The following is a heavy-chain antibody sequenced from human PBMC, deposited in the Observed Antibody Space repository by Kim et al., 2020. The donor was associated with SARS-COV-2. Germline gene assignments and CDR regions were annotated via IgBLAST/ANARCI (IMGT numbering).Heavy chain of an antibody. Sequence: GGSLRLSCAASGFTFSSYGMHWVRQAPGKGLEWVAVIWYDGSNKYYADSVKGRFTISRDNSKNTLYLQMNSLRAEDTAVYYCARDQILYQGDSSGYWRRTLSFDYWGQGTLVTVSS. D-gene: IGHD3-22*01. CDR3: ARDQILYQGDSSGYWRRTLSFDY. CDR1: GFTFSSYG. V-gene: IGHV3-33*01. J-gene: IGHJ4*02. CDR2: IWYDGSNK.